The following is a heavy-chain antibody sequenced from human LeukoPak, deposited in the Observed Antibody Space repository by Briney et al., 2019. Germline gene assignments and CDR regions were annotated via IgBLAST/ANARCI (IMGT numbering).Heavy chain of an antibody. CDR3: ARDYYDSSGPAY. D-gene: IGHD3-22*01. J-gene: IGHJ4*02. CDR1: GGTFSSYA. CDR2: IISIFGTA. Sequence: ASVTVSCKASGGTFSSYAISWVRQAPGQGLEWMGRIISIFGTANYAQKFQGRVTITADKSTSTAYMELSSLRSEDTAVYYCARDYYDSSGPAYWGQGTLVTVSS. V-gene: IGHV1-69*06.